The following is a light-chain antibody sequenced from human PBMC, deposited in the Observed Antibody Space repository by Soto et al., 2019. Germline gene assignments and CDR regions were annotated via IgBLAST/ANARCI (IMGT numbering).Light chain of an antibody. V-gene: IGKV3-15*01. CDR3: HPYHSWPLT. Sequence: EIVLTQSPANLSASPGERATLSCSSSQSITSNLAWYQQKPGQAPRLLIYGASTRATSIPARFSGSGSGTEFTLTISSLQSEDSAVYYCHPYHSWPLTVGGVTQVEIK. CDR1: QSITSN. CDR2: GAS. J-gene: IGKJ4*01.